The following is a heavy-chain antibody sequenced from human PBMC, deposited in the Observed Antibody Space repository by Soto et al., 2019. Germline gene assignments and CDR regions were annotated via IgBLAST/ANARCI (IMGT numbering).Heavy chain of an antibody. D-gene: IGHD2-15*01. CDR3: AGRYCSGGSCYNYYGMDV. CDR1: GFTFGSSA. V-gene: IGHV1-58*01. J-gene: IGHJ6*02. Sequence: VASVKVSCKASGFTFGSSAVQWVRQARGQRLEWIGWIVVGNGHTNYAQKFQERVTITRDMSTGTAYMELSSLRSEDTAVYYCAGRYCSGGSCYNYYGMDVWGRGTTVTVSS. CDR2: IVVGNGHT.